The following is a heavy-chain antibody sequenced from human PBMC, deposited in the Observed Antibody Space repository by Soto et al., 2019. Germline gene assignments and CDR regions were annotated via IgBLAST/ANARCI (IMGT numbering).Heavy chain of an antibody. J-gene: IGHJ4*02. CDR3: ARAAAAGTGG. CDR1: GCSISSSNW. V-gene: IGHV4-4*02. CDR2: IYHIGRT. D-gene: IGHD6-13*01. Sequence: QVQLQESGPGLVKTSGTLSPTCAVSGCSISSSNWWSWVRQPPGKGLGWIGEIYHIGRTNYNPSLKCRVSISVGRSKTQFSLKLSSVTAADTDGYYCARAAAAGTGGWGQGTMVTVSS.